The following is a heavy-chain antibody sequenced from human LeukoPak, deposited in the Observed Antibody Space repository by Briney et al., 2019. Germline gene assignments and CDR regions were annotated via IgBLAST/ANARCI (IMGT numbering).Heavy chain of an antibody. Sequence: GGSLRLSCAASGFTFITYWMSWVRQAPGKGPEWVANIKQDGSEKYYVDSVKGRFTIFRDNAKNSLYLQMSSLRAEDTAVYYCARDKARSSGWSGDWFDPWGQGTLVTVSS. J-gene: IGHJ5*02. CDR3: ARDKARSSGWSGDWFDP. V-gene: IGHV3-7*01. CDR1: GFTFITYW. D-gene: IGHD6-19*01. CDR2: IKQDGSEK.